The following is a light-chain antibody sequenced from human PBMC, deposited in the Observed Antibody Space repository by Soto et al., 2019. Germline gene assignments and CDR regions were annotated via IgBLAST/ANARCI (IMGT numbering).Light chain of an antibody. CDR2: AAS. Sequence: DIQMTQSPSSLSASVGDRVTITCRASQSISSYLNWYQQKPGKAPKLLIYAASSLQGGVPSRFSGSGSGLDFTLTISSLQREDCAIYYCQQSSSTVLTFGGGTKVEIK. J-gene: IGKJ4*01. CDR1: QSISSY. V-gene: IGKV1-39*01. CDR3: QQSSSTVLT.